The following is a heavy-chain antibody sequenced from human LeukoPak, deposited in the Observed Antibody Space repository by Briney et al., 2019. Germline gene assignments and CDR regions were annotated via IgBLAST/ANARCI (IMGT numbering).Heavy chain of an antibody. Sequence: SEALSLTCAVYGGSFSGYYWSWIRQPLGKGLEWIGEINHSGSTNYNPSLKSRVTISVDTSKNQFSLKLSSVTAADTAVYYCAREGAVLYYFDYWGQGTLVTVSS. D-gene: IGHD1-26*01. CDR1: GGSFSGYY. V-gene: IGHV4-34*01. CDR2: INHSGST. CDR3: AREGAVLYYFDY. J-gene: IGHJ4*02.